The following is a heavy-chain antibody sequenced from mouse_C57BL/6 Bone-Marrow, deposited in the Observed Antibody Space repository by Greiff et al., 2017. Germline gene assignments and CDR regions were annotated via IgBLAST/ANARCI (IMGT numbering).Heavy chain of an antibody. J-gene: IGHJ3*01. V-gene: IGHV1-69*01. CDR2: IDPSDSYT. D-gene: IGHD3-2*02. Sequence: QVQLQQPGAELVMPGASVKLSCKASGYTFTSYWMHWVKQRPGQGLEWIGEIDPSDSYTNYNQKFKGKSTLTVDKSSSTAYMQLSSLTSEDSAVXYCARSAQATAWFAYWGQGTLVTVSA. CDR1: GYTFTSYW. CDR3: ARSAQATAWFAY.